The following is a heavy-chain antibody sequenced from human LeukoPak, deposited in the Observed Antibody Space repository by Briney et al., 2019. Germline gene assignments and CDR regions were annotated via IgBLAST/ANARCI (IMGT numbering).Heavy chain of an antibody. CDR3: ALGRRTTVTTYYFDY. J-gene: IGHJ4*02. CDR2: IIPILGIA. V-gene: IGHV1-69*04. CDR1: GGTFSSYA. Sequence: SVKVSCKASGGTFSSYAISWVRQAPGQGLEWMGRIIPILGIANYAQKFQGRVTITADKSTSTAYMELSSLRSEDTAVYYCALGRRTTVTTYYFDYWGQGTLVTVSS. D-gene: IGHD4-17*01.